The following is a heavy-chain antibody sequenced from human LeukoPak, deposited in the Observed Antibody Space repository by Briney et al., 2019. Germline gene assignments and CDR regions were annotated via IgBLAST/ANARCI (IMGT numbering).Heavy chain of an antibody. Sequence: PGGSLKLSCAASGFTFSSYSMNWVRKAPGKGLEWVSSISSSSSYIYYADSVKGRFTISRDNAKNSLYLQMNSLRAEDTAVYYCARGIAVAGTPYFDYWGQGTLVTVSS. CDR3: ARGIAVAGTPYFDY. V-gene: IGHV3-21*01. D-gene: IGHD6-19*01. J-gene: IGHJ4*02. CDR2: ISSSSSYI. CDR1: GFTFSSYS.